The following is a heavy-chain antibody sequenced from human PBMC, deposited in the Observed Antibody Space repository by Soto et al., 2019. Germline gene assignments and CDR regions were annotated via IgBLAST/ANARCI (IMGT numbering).Heavy chain of an antibody. CDR2: IDWDDDK. CDR3: ARLRAAAGSYYFDY. Sequence: SGPTLVNPTQTLTLTCTFSGFSLSTSGMCVSWIRQPPGKALEWLGLIDWDDDKYFNTSVKTRLTISKDTSKKQVLLTMTNMDPVDTATYYCARLRAAAGSYYFDYWGQGTLVTVSS. CDR1: GFSLSTSGMC. V-gene: IGHV2-70*01. J-gene: IGHJ4*02. D-gene: IGHD6-13*01.